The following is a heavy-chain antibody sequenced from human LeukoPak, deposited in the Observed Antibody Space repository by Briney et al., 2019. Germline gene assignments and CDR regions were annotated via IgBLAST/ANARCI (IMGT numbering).Heavy chain of an antibody. Sequence: PSETLSLTCTVSGGFISTYYWNWMRQPPGKGLEWIGYLYNSGSTNYNPSLKSRLTISVDMSKNQLSLKLSSVTAADTAVYYCARGVTSPLDAFDIWGQGTMVTVSS. D-gene: IGHD1-26*01. CDR2: LYNSGST. CDR1: GGFISTYY. V-gene: IGHV4-59*01. CDR3: ARGVTSPLDAFDI. J-gene: IGHJ3*02.